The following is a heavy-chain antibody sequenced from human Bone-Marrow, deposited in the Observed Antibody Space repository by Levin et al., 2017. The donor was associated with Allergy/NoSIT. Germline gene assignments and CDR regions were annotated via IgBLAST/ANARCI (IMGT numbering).Heavy chain of an antibody. CDR2: IIPRFGTA. Sequence: ASVKVSCKASGGTFSNCAVSWVRQAPGQGLEWMGGIIPRFGTANYAQKFRDRLIITADERQNTAYMALSSLTSEDTAVYYCARDLDPLVTASHLDGGMDVWGRGTTVTVSS. CDR3: ARDLDPLVTASHLDGGMDV. D-gene: IGHD2-21*02. J-gene: IGHJ6*02. V-gene: IGHV1-69*13. CDR1: GGTFSNCA.